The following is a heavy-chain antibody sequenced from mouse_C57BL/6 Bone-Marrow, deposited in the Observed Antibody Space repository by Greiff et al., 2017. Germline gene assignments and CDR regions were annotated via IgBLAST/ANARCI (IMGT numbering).Heavy chain of an antibody. D-gene: IGHD2-3*01. CDR2: IHPNSGST. CDR3: ARCYRDGYLDY. CDR1: GYTFTSYW. J-gene: IGHJ2*01. V-gene: IGHV1-64*01. Sequence: QVQLQQPGAELVKPGASVKLSCKASGYTFTSYWMHWVKQRPGQGLEWIGMIHPNSGSTNYNEKFKSKATLTVDKSSSTAYMQLSSLTSKDSAVYYCARCYRDGYLDYGGQGTTLTVSS.